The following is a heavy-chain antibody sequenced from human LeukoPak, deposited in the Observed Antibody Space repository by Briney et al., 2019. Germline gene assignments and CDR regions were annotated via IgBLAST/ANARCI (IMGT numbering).Heavy chain of an antibody. CDR1: GYSFSSYW. CDR3: ARHSGGFSSGWYGMDV. V-gene: IGHV5-51*01. CDR2: IYPGDSDT. J-gene: IGHJ6*02. Sequence: GESPKISCKSSGYSFSSYWIAWMRQMPGKGLEWMGIIYPGDSDTRYSPSFQGQVSISADKSISTAYLQWSSLKASDTAMYYCARHSGGFSSGWYGMDVWGQGTTVIVSS. D-gene: IGHD6-19*01.